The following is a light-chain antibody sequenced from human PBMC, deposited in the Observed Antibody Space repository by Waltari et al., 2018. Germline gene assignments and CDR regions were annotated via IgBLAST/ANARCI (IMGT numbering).Light chain of an antibody. V-gene: IGLV3-1*01. J-gene: IGLJ3*02. CDR2: QDN. CDR3: QAWDNSAGV. Sequence: SYELTQPPSVSVSPGQTASITCSGHNLGEKYVCWFQKRPGQAPVLVMHQDNKRPSGVPERCSGSNSGNTATLTISGAQAMDEADYYCQAWDNSAGVFGGGTKLTVL. CDR1: NLGEKY.